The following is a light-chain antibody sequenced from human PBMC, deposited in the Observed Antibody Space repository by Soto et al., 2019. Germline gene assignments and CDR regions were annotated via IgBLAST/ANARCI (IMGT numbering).Light chain of an antibody. CDR1: QSVDSY. CDR2: GAS. J-gene: IGKJ1*01. V-gene: IGKV3-20*01. Sequence: EIVLTQSPGTLSLSPGDGATLSCRAGQSVDSYLAWYQQKPGQAPRLLIYGASSRATGISDRFSGSGSGTDFTLTISRLAPEDFAVYYCQQYGDSSWTFGQGTRVEIK. CDR3: QQYGDSSWT.